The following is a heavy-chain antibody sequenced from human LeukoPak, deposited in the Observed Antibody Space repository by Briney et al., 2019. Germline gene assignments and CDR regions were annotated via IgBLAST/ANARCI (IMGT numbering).Heavy chain of an antibody. CDR3: ARANDFWSGYAFDI. J-gene: IGHJ3*02. D-gene: IGHD3-3*01. CDR2: IYYSGST. Sequence: PSQTLSLTCTVSGGSISSGDYYWSWIRQTPGKGLEWIGYIYYSGSTYYNPSLKSRVTISVDTSKNQFSLKLSSVTAADTAVYYCARANDFWSGYAFDIWGQGTMVTVSS. CDR1: GGSISSGDYY. V-gene: IGHV4-30-4*08.